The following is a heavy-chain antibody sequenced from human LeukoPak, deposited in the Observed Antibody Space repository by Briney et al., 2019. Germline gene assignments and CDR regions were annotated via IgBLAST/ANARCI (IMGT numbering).Heavy chain of an antibody. CDR3: AREDGKSYYDFWSGYYRGWFDY. CDR1: GASTSSGNW. V-gene: IGHV4-4*02. Sequence: PSETLSLTCAVSGASTSSGNWWSWVRQPPGKGLEWIGEIYHSGSTNYNPSLKSRVTISVDTSKNQFSLKLSSVTAADTAVYYCAREDGKSYYDFWSGYYRGWFDYWGQGTLVTVSS. D-gene: IGHD3-3*01. CDR2: IYHSGST. J-gene: IGHJ4*02.